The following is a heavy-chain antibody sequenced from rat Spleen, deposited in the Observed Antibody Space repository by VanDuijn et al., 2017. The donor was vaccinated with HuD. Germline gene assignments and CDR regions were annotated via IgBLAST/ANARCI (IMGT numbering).Heavy chain of an antibody. V-gene: IGHV5-29*01. CDR2: ISYDGSST. CDR3: ARHGLENYYSSYIYGVMDA. D-gene: IGHD1-2*01. J-gene: IGHJ4*01. CDR1: GFTFSNYG. Sequence: EVQLVESGGGLVQPGRSIKLSCAASGFTFSNYGMAWVRQAPTKGLEWVATISYDGSSTYYRDSVRGRFTISRDNAKSTLYLQMDSLRSEDTATYYCARHGLENYYSSYIYGVMDAWGQGASVTVSS.